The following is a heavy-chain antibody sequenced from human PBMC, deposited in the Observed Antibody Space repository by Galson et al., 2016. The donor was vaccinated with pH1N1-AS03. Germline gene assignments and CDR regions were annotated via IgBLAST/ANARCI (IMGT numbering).Heavy chain of an antibody. CDR2: VHHSGAT. V-gene: IGHV4-38-2*01. CDR3: AIYTSTAADY. CDR1: GYSIRSDYY. D-gene: IGHD2/OR15-2a*01. Sequence: TLSLTCEVSGYSIRSDYYWGWIRQPPGKGLEWIGSVHHSGATWHNLSLKSRVTISVDVSKNQFSLNLNSVTAADTSVYYCAIYTSTAADYWGQGTLVTVSS. J-gene: IGHJ4*02.